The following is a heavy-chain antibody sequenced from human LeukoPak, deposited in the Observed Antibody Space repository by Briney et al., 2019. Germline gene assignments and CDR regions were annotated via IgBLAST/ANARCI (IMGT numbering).Heavy chain of an antibody. J-gene: IGHJ6*03. Sequence: ASVKVSCKASGYTFTSYDINWVRQATGQGLEWMGWMNPNSGNTGYAQKFQGRVTMTRNTSISTAYMELSSLRSEDTAVYYCARGRDYDFWSGLLANYYYYCMDVWGKGTTVTVSS. V-gene: IGHV1-8*01. CDR2: MNPNSGNT. D-gene: IGHD3-3*01. CDR1: GYTFTSYD. CDR3: ARGRDYDFWSGLLANYYYYCMDV.